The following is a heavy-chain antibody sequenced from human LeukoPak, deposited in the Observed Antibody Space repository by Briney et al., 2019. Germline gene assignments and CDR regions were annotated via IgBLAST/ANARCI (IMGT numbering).Heavy chain of an antibody. CDR3: AKGPRDSSSWPDAFDI. V-gene: IGHV3-23*01. Sequence: GGSLRLSCAASGFTFSSYAMSWVRQAPGKGLEWDSAISGSGGSTYYADSVKGRFTISRDNSKNTLYLQMNSLRAEDTAVYYCAKGPRDSSSWPDAFDIWGQGTMVTVSS. D-gene: IGHD6-13*01. J-gene: IGHJ3*02. CDR1: GFTFSSYA. CDR2: ISGSGGST.